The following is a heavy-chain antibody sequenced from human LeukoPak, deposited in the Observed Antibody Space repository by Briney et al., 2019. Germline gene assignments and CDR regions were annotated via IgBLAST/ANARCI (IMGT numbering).Heavy chain of an antibody. CDR1: GFTFSTYA. CDR3: AKRDRPCSGGCSAPYYFDY. Sequence: GGSLRLSCAASGFTFSTYAMTWVRQAPGKGLEGVSSISGTGGRIAYADSVKGRFTISRDTPKSTLYLKMNSLRAEDTAVYYCAKRDRPCSGGCSAPYYFDYWGQGTLVTVSS. V-gene: IGHV3-23*01. D-gene: IGHD2-15*01. CDR2: ISGTGGRI. J-gene: IGHJ4*02.